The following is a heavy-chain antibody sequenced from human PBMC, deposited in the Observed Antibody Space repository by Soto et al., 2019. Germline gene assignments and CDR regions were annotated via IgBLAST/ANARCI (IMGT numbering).Heavy chain of an antibody. CDR1: GDSVXSNSAA. D-gene: IGHD6-13*01. CDR3: ARDRIIAAGQQRQHGMDV. V-gene: IGHV6-1*01. Sequence: SQTLSLTCAISGDSVXSNSAAWNWIRQSPSRGLEWLGRTYYRSKWYNDYAVSVKSRITINPDTSKNQFSLQLNSVTPEDTAVYYCARDRIIAAGQQRQHGMDVRGQGTTVTVSS. CDR2: TYYRSKWYN. J-gene: IGHJ6*02.